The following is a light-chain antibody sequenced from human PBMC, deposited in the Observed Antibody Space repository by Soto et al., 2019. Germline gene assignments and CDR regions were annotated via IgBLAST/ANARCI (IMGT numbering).Light chain of an antibody. CDR1: QSISNY. CDR2: AAS. J-gene: IGKJ2*01. V-gene: IGKV1-39*01. CDR3: QHSYSTPRT. Sequence: DIQMTQSPSSLYASVGDRVTITCRASQSISNYLNWYQQKPGKAPNLLIHAASSLQSGVPSRFSGSGSGADFTLTISSLQPEDFATYYCQHSYSTPRTFGQGTKLEIK.